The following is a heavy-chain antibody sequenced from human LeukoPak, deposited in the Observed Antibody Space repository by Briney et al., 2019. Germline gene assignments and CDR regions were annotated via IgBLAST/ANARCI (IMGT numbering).Heavy chain of an antibody. V-gene: IGHV3-23*01. D-gene: IGHD1-26*01. J-gene: IGHJ4*02. Sequence: GGSLRLSCAASGFTFISYAMSWVRQAPGKGLEWVSSISGSGGSTYYADSVKGRFTISRDNSKNTLYLQMNSLRAEDTAVYYCAKSGTFFLYYFDYWGQGTLVTVSS. CDR2: ISGSGGST. CDR3: AKSGTFFLYYFDY. CDR1: GFTFISYA.